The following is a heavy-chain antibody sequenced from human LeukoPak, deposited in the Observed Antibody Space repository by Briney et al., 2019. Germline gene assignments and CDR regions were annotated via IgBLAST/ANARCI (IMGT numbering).Heavy chain of an antibody. V-gene: IGHV3-23*01. CDR2: ISGSGGST. CDR3: AKGGDFWSGYYFDY. CDR1: GFTFSSYA. D-gene: IGHD3-3*01. J-gene: IGHJ4*02. Sequence: PGGSLRLSCAASGFTFSSYAMSWVRQAPGKGLEWVSAISGSGGSTYYADSVKGRFTISRDNSKNTLYLQMNSPRAGDTAVYYCAKGGDFWSGYYFDYWGQGTLVTVSS.